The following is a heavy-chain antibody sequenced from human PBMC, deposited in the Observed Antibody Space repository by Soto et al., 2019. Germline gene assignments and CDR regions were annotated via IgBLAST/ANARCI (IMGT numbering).Heavy chain of an antibody. D-gene: IGHD6-19*01. CDR2: INHSGST. CDR1: GGSFSGYY. V-gene: IGHV4-34*01. Sequence: SETLSHTCAVYGGSFSGYYWSWIRQPPGKGLEWIGEINHSGSTSYNPSLKSRVTISVDTSKNQFSLKLSSVTAADTAVYYCASRYSSGWFRSDYWGKGTLVTVSS. J-gene: IGHJ4*02. CDR3: ASRYSSGWFRSDY.